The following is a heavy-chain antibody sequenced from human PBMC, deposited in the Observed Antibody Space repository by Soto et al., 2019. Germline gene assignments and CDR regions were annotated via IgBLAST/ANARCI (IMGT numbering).Heavy chain of an antibody. CDR1: GGSISTSDYY. CDR2: IYYSGST. V-gene: IGHV4-39*01. Sequence: QLQLQESGPGLVKPSETLSLTCTVSGGSISTSDYYWGWIRQPPGKGLEWIGSIYYSGSTYYNPSLKSRVTMSEDTSKNQFSLKLSSVAATDTAVYYCARGNTWPLWSDPWGQGTLVTVSS. J-gene: IGHJ5*02. CDR3: ARGNTWPLWSDP.